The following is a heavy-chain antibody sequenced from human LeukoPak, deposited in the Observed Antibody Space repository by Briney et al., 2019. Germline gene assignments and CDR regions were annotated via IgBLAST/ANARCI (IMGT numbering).Heavy chain of an antibody. D-gene: IGHD3-16*01. V-gene: IGHV1-3*01. CDR1: GYSFTTFG. CDR3: ARGNTYYYGDLDY. J-gene: IGHJ4*02. Sequence: ASVKVSCKASGYSFTTFGIHWVRQAPEQSLEWMGWINGGNANTKYSQKFQGRVTITRDTSASTAYMEVNSLRSEDTAVYYCARGNTYYYGDLDYWGQGTLITVSS. CDR2: INGGNANT.